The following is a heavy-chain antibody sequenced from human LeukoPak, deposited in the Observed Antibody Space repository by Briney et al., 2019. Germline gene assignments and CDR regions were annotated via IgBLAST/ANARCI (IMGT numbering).Heavy chain of an antibody. V-gene: IGHV4-59*08. CDR1: GGSISSYY. CDR3: ARTYYDFWSGLRAIDY. D-gene: IGHD3-3*01. CDR2: IYYSGST. Sequence: SETLSLTCTVSGGSISSYYWSWIRQPPGKGLEWIAYIYYSGSTNYNPSLKSRVTISVDTSKNQFSLKLSSVTAADTAVYYCARTYYDFWSGLRAIDYWGQGTLVTVSS. J-gene: IGHJ4*02.